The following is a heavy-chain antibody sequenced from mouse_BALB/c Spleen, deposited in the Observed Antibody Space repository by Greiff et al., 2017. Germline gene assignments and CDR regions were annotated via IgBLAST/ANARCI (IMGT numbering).Heavy chain of an antibody. Sequence: VQLQQSGAELVRPGTSVKVSCKASGYAFTNYLIEWVKQRPGQGLEWIGVINPGSGGTNYNQKFKGKATMTVDKSSSTAYMELARLTSEDSAIYYCARMGDSYYFDYWGQGTTLTVSS. CDR1: GYAFTNYL. CDR2: INPGSGGT. CDR3: ARMGDSYYFDY. J-gene: IGHJ2*01. V-gene: IGHV1-54*01.